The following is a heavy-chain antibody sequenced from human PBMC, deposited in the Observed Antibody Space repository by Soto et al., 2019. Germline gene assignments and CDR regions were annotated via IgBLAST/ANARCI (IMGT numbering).Heavy chain of an antibody. V-gene: IGHV3-30-3*01. CDR3: ARDRSVSGPVDY. J-gene: IGHJ4*02. Sequence: LRLSCAASGFTFSSYAMHWVRQAPGKGLEWVAVISYDGSNKYYADSVKGRFTISRDNSKNTLYLQMNSLRAEDTAVYYCARDRSVSGPVDYWGQGTLVTVSS. D-gene: IGHD1-26*01. CDR1: GFTFSSYA. CDR2: ISYDGSNK.